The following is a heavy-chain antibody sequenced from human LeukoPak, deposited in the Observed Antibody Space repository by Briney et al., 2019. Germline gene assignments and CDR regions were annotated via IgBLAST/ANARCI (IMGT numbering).Heavy chain of an antibody. CDR2: IIPIFGTA. V-gene: IGHV1-69*06. CDR1: GGTFSSYA. CDR3: ATGSGGIFDY. Sequence: SVKVSCKASGGTFSSYAISWVRQAPGQGLEWMGGIIPIFGTANYAQKFQGRVTMTEDTSTDTAYMELSSLRSEDTAVYYCATGSGGIFDYWGQGTLVTVSS. D-gene: IGHD3-3*01. J-gene: IGHJ4*02.